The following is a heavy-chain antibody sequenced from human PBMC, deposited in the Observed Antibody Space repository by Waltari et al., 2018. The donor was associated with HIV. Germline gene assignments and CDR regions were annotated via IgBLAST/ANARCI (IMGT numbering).Heavy chain of an antibody. CDR1: GFTFRSFG. V-gene: IGHV3-33*01. CDR3: ARDRRSTVIGPDY. D-gene: IGHD4-17*01. J-gene: IGHJ4*02. Sequence: VEVVESGGGVVQPGGSVRLSCAASGFTFRSFGMHWLRQAPGKGLEWVAVIWYDGTNKYYGDSVKGRFTISRDNSKDMVYLQMDSLRVEDTGVYYCARDRRSTVIGPDYWGQGTVVVVSS. CDR2: IWYDGTNK.